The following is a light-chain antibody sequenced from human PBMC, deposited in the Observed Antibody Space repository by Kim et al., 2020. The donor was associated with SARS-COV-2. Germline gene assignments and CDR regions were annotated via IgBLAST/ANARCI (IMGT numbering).Light chain of an antibody. V-gene: IGKV3-11*01. CDR1: QSLGGY. Sequence: SLSPEERAALSCRASQSLGGYLAWYQQKPGQPPRLLIFDANRATGIPARFSSSGSGTDFTLTISSLEPEDSAFYYCQQRSNWPPTFGGGTKVDIK. CDR2: DA. J-gene: IGKJ4*01. CDR3: QQRSNWPPT.